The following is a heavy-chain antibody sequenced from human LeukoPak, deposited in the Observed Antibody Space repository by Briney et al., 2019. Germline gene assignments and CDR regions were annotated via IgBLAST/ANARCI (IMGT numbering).Heavy chain of an antibody. CDR2: INTRSSTI. V-gene: IGHV3-48*02. CDR1: GFVFSDEN. CDR3: AKAGAYGALNT. J-gene: IGHJ4*02. Sequence: GGSLRLSCAASGFVFSDENMNWVRQAPGKGLEWISHINTRSSTIYYADSVKGRFTSSRDNAKNSLYLQMNNLRDEDTAVYFCAKAGAYGALNTRGQGTLVTVSS. D-gene: IGHD4-17*01.